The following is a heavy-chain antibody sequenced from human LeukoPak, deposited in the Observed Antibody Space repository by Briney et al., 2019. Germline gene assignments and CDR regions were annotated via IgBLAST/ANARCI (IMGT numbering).Heavy chain of an antibody. CDR1: GGTFSSYA. V-gene: IGHV1-69*05. Sequence: SVKVSCKASGGTFSSYAISWVRQAPGQGLELMGKIITIFGRANYAQKFQGRVTITTDESTSTAYMELSSLRSEDTAVYYCARQKSYYDSSELYFDYWGQGTLVTVSS. J-gene: IGHJ4*02. CDR3: ARQKSYYDSSELYFDY. D-gene: IGHD3-22*01. CDR2: IITIFGRA.